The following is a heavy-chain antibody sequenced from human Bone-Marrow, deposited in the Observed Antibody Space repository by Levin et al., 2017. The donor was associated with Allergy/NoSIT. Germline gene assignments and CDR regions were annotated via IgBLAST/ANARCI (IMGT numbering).Heavy chain of an antibody. CDR1: GFAFSSYA. CDR3: AKAEVAFDS. V-gene: IGHV3-30*18. D-gene: IGHD2-15*01. CDR2: IAYDGSKK. Sequence: GGSLRLSCAASGFAFSSYAMYWLRQAPGKGLEWVALIAYDGSKKKFADSVNGRFTISRDNSKNTLYLQMNTLRTEDTAEYYCAKAEVAFDSWGQGTLVTVSS. J-gene: IGHJ4*02.